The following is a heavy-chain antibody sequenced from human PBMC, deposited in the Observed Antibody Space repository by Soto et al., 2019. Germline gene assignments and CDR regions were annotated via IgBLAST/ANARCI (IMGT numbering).Heavy chain of an antibody. V-gene: IGHV4-4*02. D-gene: IGHD1-7*01. Sequence: SETLSLTWAVSGGSFTSNNWWTWVRQPPGQGLEWIGEIDRTGSTNYNPSLKSRVTISLDKSENQFSLKVTSLTAADTAVYYCASRAPGTSVHYWGQGTLVTVSS. CDR1: GGSFTSNNW. CDR3: ASRAPGTSVHY. CDR2: IDRTGST. J-gene: IGHJ4*02.